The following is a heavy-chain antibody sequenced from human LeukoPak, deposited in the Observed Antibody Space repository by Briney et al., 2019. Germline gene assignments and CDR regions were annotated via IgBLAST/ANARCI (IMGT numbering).Heavy chain of an antibody. D-gene: IGHD3-10*01. Sequence: PSETLSLTCTVSGGSISSSSYYWGWIRQPPGKGLEWIGSMYYSGNSDYNPSLKSRGTISVDTSKNQFSLKLSSVTAADTAVYYCASSYCGSGSQGFDYWGQGTLVTVSS. CDR3: ASSYCGSGSQGFDY. V-gene: IGHV4-39*01. CDR1: GGSISSSSYY. CDR2: MYYSGNS. J-gene: IGHJ4*02.